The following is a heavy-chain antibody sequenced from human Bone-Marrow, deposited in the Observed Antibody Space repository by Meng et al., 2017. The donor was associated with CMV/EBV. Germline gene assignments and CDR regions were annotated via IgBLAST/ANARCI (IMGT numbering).Heavy chain of an antibody. CDR2: INHSGST. Sequence: SETLSLTCAVYGGSFSGYYWSWIRQPPGKGLEWIGEINHSGSTNYNPSLKSRVTISVDTSKNQFSLKLSSVTAADTAVYYCAGGLGYCSSTSCYFNWFDPWGQGTLVTVSS. CDR1: GGSFSGYY. V-gene: IGHV4-34*01. CDR3: AGGLGYCSSTSCYFNWFDP. J-gene: IGHJ5*02. D-gene: IGHD2-2*01.